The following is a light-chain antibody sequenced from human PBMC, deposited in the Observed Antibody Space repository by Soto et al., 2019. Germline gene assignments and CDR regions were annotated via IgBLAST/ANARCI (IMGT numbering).Light chain of an antibody. V-gene: IGLV4-69*01. Sequence: QSVLTQSPSASASLGASVKVTCTLSSGHSNYAIPWHQQQPDKGPRYLMRLSSDGSHIKGDGIPYRFSGSSSGAERYLTVSSLESEDEDEYYCQAWGAGTQVFGTGTKLTVL. J-gene: IGLJ1*01. CDR2: LSSDGSH. CDR3: QAWGAGTQV. CDR1: SGHSNYA.